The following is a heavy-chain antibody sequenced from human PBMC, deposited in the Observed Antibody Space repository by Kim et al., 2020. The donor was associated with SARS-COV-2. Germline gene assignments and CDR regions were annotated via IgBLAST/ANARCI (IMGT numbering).Heavy chain of an antibody. CDR3: ARDFGDIVVVPAAQNYGMDV. CDR2: INPSGGST. J-gene: IGHJ6*02. D-gene: IGHD2-2*01. Sequence: ASVKVSCKASGYTFTSYYMHWVRQAPGQGLEWMGIINPSGGSTSYAQKFQGRVTMTRDTSTSTVYMELSSLRSEDTAVYYCARDFGDIVVVPAAQNYGMDVWGQGTTVTVSS. CDR1: GYTFTSYY. V-gene: IGHV1-46*01.